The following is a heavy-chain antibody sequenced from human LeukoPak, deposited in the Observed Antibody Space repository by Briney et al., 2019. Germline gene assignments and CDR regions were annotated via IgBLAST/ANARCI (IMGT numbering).Heavy chain of an antibody. V-gene: IGHV3-66*01. CDR3: ARDWKTNSFDY. D-gene: IGHD1-1*01. CDR2: IYSGGTI. Sequence: GGSLRLSCAASGFTVSSNYMSWVRQAPGKGLEWVSIIYSGGTIFYADSVKGRFTISRDISKNTLYLQMDSLRAEDTAIYYCARDWKTNSFDYWGQGTLVTVSS. CDR1: GFTVSSNY. J-gene: IGHJ4*02.